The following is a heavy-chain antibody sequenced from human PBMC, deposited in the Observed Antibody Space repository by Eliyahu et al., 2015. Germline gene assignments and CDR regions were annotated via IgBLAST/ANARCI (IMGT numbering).Heavy chain of an antibody. D-gene: IGHD2-21*02. CDR3: AKGCGGDCYVIAGRFKPLDY. V-gene: IGHV3-23*01. CDR1: RFTFSSYV. CDR2: ISGSGDST. Sequence: VQLLESGGGLVQPGGCLRLSCAAXRFTFSSYVXXWVRQAPGKGLEWVSAISGSGDSTYYADSVKGRFTISRDNSKNTLYLQMNSLRAEDTAVYYCAKGCGGDCYVIAGRFKPLDYWGQGTLVTVSS. J-gene: IGHJ4*02.